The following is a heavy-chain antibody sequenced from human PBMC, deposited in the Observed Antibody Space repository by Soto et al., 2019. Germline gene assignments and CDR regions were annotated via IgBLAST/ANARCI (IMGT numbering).Heavy chain of an antibody. Sequence: PSETLSLTCTVSGGSISSYYWSWIRQPPGKGLEWIGYIYYSGSTNYNPSLKSRVTISVDTSKNQFSLKLSSVTAADTAVYYCARDRYCSGGSCSVSGFFDYWGQGTLVTVSS. J-gene: IGHJ4*02. CDR1: GGSISSYY. CDR2: IYYSGST. V-gene: IGHV4-59*01. D-gene: IGHD2-15*01. CDR3: ARDRYCSGGSCSVSGFFDY.